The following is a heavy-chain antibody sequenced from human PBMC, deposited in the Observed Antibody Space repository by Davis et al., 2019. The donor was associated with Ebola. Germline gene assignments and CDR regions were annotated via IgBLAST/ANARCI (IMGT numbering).Heavy chain of an antibody. J-gene: IGHJ6*02. CDR2: INSDGSTT. CDR1: GFTFSSYW. D-gene: IGHD3-10*01. CDR3: AKDTGGSGRPFLYYYGMDV. V-gene: IGHV3-74*01. Sequence: GESLKISCAASGFTFSSYWMHWVRQAPGKGLVWVSRINSDGSTTRYADSVKGRFTISRDNAKNSLYLQMNSLRAEDTALYYCAKDTGGSGRPFLYYYGMDVWGQGTTVTVSS.